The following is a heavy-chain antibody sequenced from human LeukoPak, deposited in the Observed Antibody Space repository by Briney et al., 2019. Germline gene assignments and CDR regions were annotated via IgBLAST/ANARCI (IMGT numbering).Heavy chain of an antibody. Sequence: ASVKVSCKASGYTFTSYYMHWVRQAPGQGLEWMGIINPSGGSTSYAQKFQGRVTMTRDMSTSTVYMELSSLRSEDTAVYYCVRDRSDWPYYDSSGHLDYWGQGTLVTVSS. CDR3: VRDRSDWPYYDSSGHLDY. V-gene: IGHV1-46*01. CDR2: INPSGGST. CDR1: GYTFTSYY. D-gene: IGHD3-22*01. J-gene: IGHJ4*02.